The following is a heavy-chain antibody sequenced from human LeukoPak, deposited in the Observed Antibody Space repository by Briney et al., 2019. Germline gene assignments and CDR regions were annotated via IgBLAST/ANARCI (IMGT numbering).Heavy chain of an antibody. D-gene: IGHD1-26*01. Sequence: GRSLRLSCAASGFTFSSYGMHWVRQAPGKGLEWVAVIWYDGSNKYYADSVKGRFTISRDNSKNTLYLQMNSLRAEDTAVYYCARDPGELTPYDYWGQGTLVTVSS. V-gene: IGHV3-33*01. CDR2: IWYDGSNK. CDR3: ARDPGELTPYDY. J-gene: IGHJ4*02. CDR1: GFTFSSYG.